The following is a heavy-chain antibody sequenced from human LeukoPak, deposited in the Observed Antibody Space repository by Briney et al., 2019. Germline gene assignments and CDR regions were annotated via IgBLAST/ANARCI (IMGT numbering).Heavy chain of an antibody. CDR1: GGSFSNYF. CDR3: ARQDSGSYLR. J-gene: IGHJ4*02. D-gene: IGHD1-26*01. CDR2: INHRGST. Sequence: SETLSLTCAVYGGSFSNYFCSWIRQPPGKGLEWIGEINHRGSTNYNPSLKSRVTISVDTSKNQFSLKLSSVTAADAAVYYCARQDSGSYLRWGQGTLVTVSS. V-gene: IGHV4-34*01.